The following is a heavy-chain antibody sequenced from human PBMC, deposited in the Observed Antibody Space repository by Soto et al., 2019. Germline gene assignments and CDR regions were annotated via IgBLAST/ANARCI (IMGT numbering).Heavy chain of an antibody. V-gene: IGHV3-74*01. D-gene: IGHD5-12*01. J-gene: IGHJ4*02. CDR1: GFTFTDYW. CDR3: VRGNSGYGNFDY. CDR2: IYSDGTT. Sequence: EVQLVESGGGLFQPGGSLRLSCAASGFTFTDYWMHWVRQGPGKGLVWVSRIYSDGTTSYVDSVRGRVTISRDNAKSTVYFQMNSLRDEDTAVYYCVRGNSGYGNFDYWGQGTLVTVSS.